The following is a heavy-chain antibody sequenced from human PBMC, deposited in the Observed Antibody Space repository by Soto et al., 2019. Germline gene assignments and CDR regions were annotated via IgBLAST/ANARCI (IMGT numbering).Heavy chain of an antibody. Sequence: EVQLVESGGGLVQPGGSLRLSCAASGFTFSSYSMNWVRQAPGKGLEWVSYISSSSSTIYYADSVKGRFTISRDNAKNSLHLQMNCLRAEDTAVYYCARGRRRFDYWGQGTLVTVSS. CDR2: ISSSSSTI. V-gene: IGHV3-48*01. D-gene: IGHD6-6*01. CDR3: ARGRRRFDY. CDR1: GFTFSSYS. J-gene: IGHJ4*02.